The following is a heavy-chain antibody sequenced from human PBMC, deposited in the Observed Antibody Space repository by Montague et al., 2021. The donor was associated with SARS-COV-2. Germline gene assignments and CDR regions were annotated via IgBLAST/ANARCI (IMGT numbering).Heavy chain of an antibody. CDR1: GFSFRSYA. Sequence: SLRLSCAASGFSFRSYAMHWVRQAPGKGLAWVSGMSGAVGSTYYADSVKGRFTISRDNSKNTLYLQMSSLRAEDTAIYYCARAPPHDWNDLRSLDYWGQGTLVTVSS. J-gene: IGHJ4*02. D-gene: IGHD1-1*01. CDR3: ARAPPHDWNDLRSLDY. V-gene: IGHV3-23*01. CDR2: MSGAVGST.